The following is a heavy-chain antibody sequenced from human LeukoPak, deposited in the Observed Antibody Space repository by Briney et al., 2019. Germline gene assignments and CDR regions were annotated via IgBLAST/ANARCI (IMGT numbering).Heavy chain of an antibody. D-gene: IGHD3-22*01. Sequence: SGGSLRLSCAASGFTFSSYEMNWVRQAPGKGLEWVSYISSSGSTIYYADSVKGRFTISRDNAKNSLYLQMDSLRAEDTAVYYCARDLRSSGYYALDYWGQGTLVTVSS. V-gene: IGHV3-48*03. J-gene: IGHJ4*02. CDR1: GFTFSSYE. CDR2: ISSSGSTI. CDR3: ARDLRSSGYYALDY.